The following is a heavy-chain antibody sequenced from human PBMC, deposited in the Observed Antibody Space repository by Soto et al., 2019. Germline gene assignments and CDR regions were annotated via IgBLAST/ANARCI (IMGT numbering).Heavy chain of an antibody. J-gene: IGHJ3*02. CDR2: IYYSGST. V-gene: IGHV4-31*03. CDR1: GGSISSGGYY. CDR3: ARDIGRRGAFDI. D-gene: IGHD1-26*01. Sequence: SETLSLTCTVSGGSISSGGYYWSWIRQHPGKGLEWIGYIYYSGSTYYNPSLKSRVTISVDTSKNQFSLKLSSVTAADTAVYYCARDIGRRGAFDIWGQGTMVTVSS.